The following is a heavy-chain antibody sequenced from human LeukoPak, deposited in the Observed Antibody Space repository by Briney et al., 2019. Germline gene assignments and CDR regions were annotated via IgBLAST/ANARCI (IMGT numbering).Heavy chain of an antibody. J-gene: IGHJ6*02. D-gene: IGHD5-18*01. CDR2: INHSGST. CDR3: ARGNAAMVPYYYYYGMDV. CDR1: GGSFSGYY. Sequence: SETLSLTCAVYGGSFSGYYWSWIRQPPGKGLEWIGEINHSGSTNYNPSLKSRVTISVDTSKNQLSLKLSSVTAADTAVYYCARGNAAMVPYYYYYGMDVWGQGTTVTVSS. V-gene: IGHV4-34*01.